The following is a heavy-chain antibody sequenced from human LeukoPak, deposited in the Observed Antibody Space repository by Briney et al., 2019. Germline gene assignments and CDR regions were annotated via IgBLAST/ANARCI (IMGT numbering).Heavy chain of an antibody. V-gene: IGHV3-21*01. CDR1: GFTFSSYS. D-gene: IGHD3-22*01. Sequence: PGGSLRLSCAASGFTFSSYSMNWVRQAPGKGLEWVSSISSSSSYIYYADSVKGRFTISRDNAKNSLYLQMNSLRAEDTAVYYCARADDRNPYYESSGYYPNYYYYGMDVWGQGTTVTVSS. J-gene: IGHJ6*02. CDR3: ARADDRNPYYESSGYYPNYYYYGMDV. CDR2: ISSSSSYI.